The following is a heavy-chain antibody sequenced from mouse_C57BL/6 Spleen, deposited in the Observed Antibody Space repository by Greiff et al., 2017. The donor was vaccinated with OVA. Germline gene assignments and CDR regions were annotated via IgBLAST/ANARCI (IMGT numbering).Heavy chain of an antibody. CDR1: GFTFSDYG. J-gene: IGHJ2*01. CDR2: ISSGSSTI. CDR3: AKASYYGSSPYSFDY. Sequence: DVMLVESGGGLVKPGGSLKLSCAASGFTFSDYGMHWVRQAPEKGLEWVAYISSGSSTIYYADTVKGRFTISRDNAKTTLFLQLTRLRSEDTVMYYSAKASYYGSSPYSFDYWGQGTTLTVSS. D-gene: IGHD1-1*01. V-gene: IGHV5-17*01.